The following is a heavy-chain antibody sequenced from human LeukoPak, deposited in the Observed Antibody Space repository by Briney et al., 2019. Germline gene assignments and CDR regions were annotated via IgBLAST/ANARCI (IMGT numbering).Heavy chain of an antibody. CDR2: ISGGGGST. V-gene: IGHV3-23*01. D-gene: IGHD3-3*01. Sequence: PGGSLRLSCAASGFTFSSSAMSWVRQAPGKGLEWLSTISGGGGSTYYADSVKGRFTISRDNSKNTLYLHMKSLRAEDTAVYYCARHDWFDPWGQGTLVTVSS. CDR1: GFTFSSSA. J-gene: IGHJ5*02. CDR3: ARHDWFDP.